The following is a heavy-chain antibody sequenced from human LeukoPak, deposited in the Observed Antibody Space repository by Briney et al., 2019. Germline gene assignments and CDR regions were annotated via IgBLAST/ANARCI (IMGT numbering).Heavy chain of an antibody. Sequence: PSETLSLTCTVSGYSISSGYYWGWIRQPPGKGLEWIGSIYHSGSTYYNPSLKSRVTISVDTSKNQFSLKLSSVTAADTAVYYCARGLYTAMVTSFDYWGQGTLVTVSS. CDR1: GYSISSGYY. J-gene: IGHJ4*02. D-gene: IGHD5-18*01. V-gene: IGHV4-38-2*02. CDR2: IYHSGST. CDR3: ARGLYTAMVTSFDY.